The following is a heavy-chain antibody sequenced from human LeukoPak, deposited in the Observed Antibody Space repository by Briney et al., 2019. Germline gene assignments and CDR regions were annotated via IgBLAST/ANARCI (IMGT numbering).Heavy chain of an antibody. CDR2: ISSSSSSI. Sequence: GGSLRLSCAASGFTFSSYAMSWVRQAPGKGLEWVSYISSSSSSIYYADSVKGRFTISRDNAKNSLFLQMNSLRAEDTAVYYCARELRGSSYAMDVWGQGTTVTVSS. CDR1: GFTFSSYA. V-gene: IGHV3-48*01. CDR3: ARELRGSSYAMDV. D-gene: IGHD3-16*01. J-gene: IGHJ6*02.